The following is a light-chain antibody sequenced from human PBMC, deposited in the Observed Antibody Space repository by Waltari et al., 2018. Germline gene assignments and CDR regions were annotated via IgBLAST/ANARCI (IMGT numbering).Light chain of an antibody. CDR2: PDS. V-gene: IGLV3-1*01. Sequence: SYELPQPPSVSVSPGQTASLTCSGDNLGDQYACWYQQKPGRSPGLVIDPDSKRPSGSPERFSGANSGNTATLTISGTQAMDGADYYCQAWDSSIVVFGGGTKLTVL. CDR1: NLGDQY. J-gene: IGLJ2*01. CDR3: QAWDSSIVV.